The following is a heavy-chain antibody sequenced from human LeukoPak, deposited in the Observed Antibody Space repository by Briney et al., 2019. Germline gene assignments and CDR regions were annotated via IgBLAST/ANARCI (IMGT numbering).Heavy chain of an antibody. Sequence: SVTVSCKASGGTFSSYAISWVRQAPGQGLEWMGGIIPIFGTANYAQKFQGRVTITADESTSTAYMELNSLRAEDTAVYYCAADKGSRAFDIWGQGTMVTVSS. V-gene: IGHV1-69*01. CDR2: IIPIFGTA. CDR1: GGTFSSYA. CDR3: AADKGSRAFDI. J-gene: IGHJ3*02.